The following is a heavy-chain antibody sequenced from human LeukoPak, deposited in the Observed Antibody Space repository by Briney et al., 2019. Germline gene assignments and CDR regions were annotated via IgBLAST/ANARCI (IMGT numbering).Heavy chain of an antibody. Sequence: PGGSLRLSCAASRFTFSSYGMSWVRQAPGKGLEWVSSISGSGGSTYYADSVKGRFTISRDNSKSTLYLQMNSLRAEDTAVYYCATFRFLGTWGQGTMVTVSP. J-gene: IGHJ3*01. CDR1: RFTFSSYG. CDR3: ATFRFLGT. D-gene: IGHD3-3*01. V-gene: IGHV3-23*01. CDR2: ISGSGGST.